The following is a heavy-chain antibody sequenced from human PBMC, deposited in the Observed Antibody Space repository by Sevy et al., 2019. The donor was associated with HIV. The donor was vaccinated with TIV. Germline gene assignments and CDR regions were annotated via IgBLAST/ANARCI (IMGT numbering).Heavy chain of an antibody. CDR2: INPNSGGT. D-gene: IGHD2-8*02. CDR1: GYTFTGYY. J-gene: IGHJ4*02. Sequence: ASVKVSCKASGYTFTGYYMHWVRQAPGQGLEWMGRINPNSGGTNYAQKFQGRVTMTRDTSIGKAYMGLSRLRSDDTAVYYCARGYCTGGVCYTPGDYWGQGTLVTVSS. V-gene: IGHV1-2*06. CDR3: ARGYCTGGVCYTPGDY.